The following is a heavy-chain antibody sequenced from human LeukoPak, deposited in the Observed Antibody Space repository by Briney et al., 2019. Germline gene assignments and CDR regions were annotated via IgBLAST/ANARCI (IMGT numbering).Heavy chain of an antibody. D-gene: IGHD3-10*01. J-gene: IGHJ4*02. CDR1: GYSISSGYY. CDR3: ARHYKYYGSGTYFDY. V-gene: IGHV4-38-2*02. Sequence: SETLSLTCTVSGYSISSGYYWGWIRQPPGKGLEWIGSIYHSGSTYYNPSLKSRVTISIDTSKNQFSLKLTSVTAADTAVYYCARHYKYYGSGTYFDYWGQGTLVTVSS. CDR2: IYHSGST.